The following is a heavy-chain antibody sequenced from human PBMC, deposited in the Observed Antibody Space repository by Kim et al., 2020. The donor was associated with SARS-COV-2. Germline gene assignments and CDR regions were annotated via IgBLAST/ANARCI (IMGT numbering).Heavy chain of an antibody. CDR3: ARAESGSYFLPLFDY. V-gene: IGHV1-46*01. J-gene: IGHJ4*02. Sequence: QKFQGRVTMTRDTSTSTVYMELSSLRSEDTAVYYCARAESGSYFLPLFDYWGQGTLVTVSS. D-gene: IGHD1-26*01.